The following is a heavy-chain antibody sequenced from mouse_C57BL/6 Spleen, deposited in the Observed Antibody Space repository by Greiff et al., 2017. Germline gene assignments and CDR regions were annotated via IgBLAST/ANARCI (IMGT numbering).Heavy chain of an antibody. D-gene: IGHD2-1*01. V-gene: IGHV1-76*01. J-gene: IGHJ3*01. Sequence: VMLVESGAELVRPGASVKLSCKASGYTFTDYYINWVKQRPGQGLEWTARIYPGSGNTYYNEKFKGKATLTAEKSSSNAYMQLSSLTSEDSAVYFCAREGGNFADWGQGTLVTVSA. CDR3: AREGGNFAD. CDR1: GYTFTDYY. CDR2: IYPGSGNT.